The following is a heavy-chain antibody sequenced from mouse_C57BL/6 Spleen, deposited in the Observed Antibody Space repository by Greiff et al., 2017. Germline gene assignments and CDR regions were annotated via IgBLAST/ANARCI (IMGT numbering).Heavy chain of an antibody. CDR2: IYPGSGNT. CDR1: GYSFTSYY. Sequence: QVQLQQSGPELVKPGASVKISCKASGYSFTSYYIHWVKQRPGQGLEWIGWIYPGSGNTKYNEKFKGKATLTADTSSSTAYMQLSSLTSADSAVYYCARGIYYDYPFDYWGQGTTLTVSS. D-gene: IGHD2-4*01. J-gene: IGHJ2*01. CDR3: ARGIYYDYPFDY. V-gene: IGHV1-66*01.